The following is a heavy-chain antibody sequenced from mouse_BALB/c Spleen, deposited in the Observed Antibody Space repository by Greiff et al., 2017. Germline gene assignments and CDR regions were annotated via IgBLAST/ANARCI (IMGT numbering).Heavy chain of an antibody. CDR3: ARADGYYGGYAMDY. Sequence: EVKLVESGGGLVQPGGSLRLSCATSGFTFSDFYMEWVRQPPGKRLEWIAASRNKANDYTTEYSASVKGRFIVSRDTSQSILYLQMNALRAEDTAIYYCARADGYYGGYAMDYWGQGTSVTVSS. J-gene: IGHJ4*01. CDR2: SRNKANDYTT. D-gene: IGHD2-3*01. V-gene: IGHV7-1*02. CDR1: GFTFSDFY.